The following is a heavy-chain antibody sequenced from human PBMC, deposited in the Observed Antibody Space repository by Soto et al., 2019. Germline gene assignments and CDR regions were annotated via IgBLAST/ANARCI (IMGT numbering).Heavy chain of an antibody. CDR1: GFTFSSYA. Sequence: GGSLRLSCAASGFTFSSYAMSWVRQAPGKGLEWVSAISGSGGSTYYADSVKGRFTISRDNSKNTLYLQMNSLRAEDTAVYYCAKAFPQVLGYCSGGSCYSELFDYWGQGTLVTVSS. D-gene: IGHD2-15*01. J-gene: IGHJ4*02. V-gene: IGHV3-23*01. CDR2: ISGSGGST. CDR3: AKAFPQVLGYCSGGSCYSELFDY.